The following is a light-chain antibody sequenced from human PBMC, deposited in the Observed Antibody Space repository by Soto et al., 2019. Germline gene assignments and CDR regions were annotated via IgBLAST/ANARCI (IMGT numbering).Light chain of an antibody. CDR3: GAYTVTRTLV. CDR2: DVY. CDR1: SSDVGAYNF. Sequence: QSALTQPASVSGSPGQSITISCTGTSSDVGAYNFVSWHQQHPGKAPKLMIYDVYDRPSGVSYRFSGSKSGNAASLTISGLQGEDEADYYCGAYTVTRTLVFGSGTKVTVL. V-gene: IGLV2-14*03. J-gene: IGLJ6*01.